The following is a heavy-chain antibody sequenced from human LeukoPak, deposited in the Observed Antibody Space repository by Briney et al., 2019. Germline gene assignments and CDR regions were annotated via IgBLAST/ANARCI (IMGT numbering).Heavy chain of an antibody. CDR2: INPNSGGT. V-gene: IGHV1-2*02. Sequence: GASVTVSCTASGYTFTGYYMHWVRQAPGQGLEWMGWINPNSGGTNYAQKFQGRVTMTRDTSISTAYMELSRLRSDDTAVYYCAGLLGYCSSTSCYTDHNFDYWGQGTLVTVSS. J-gene: IGHJ4*02. CDR3: AGLLGYCSSTSCYTDHNFDY. CDR1: GYTFTGYY. D-gene: IGHD2-2*02.